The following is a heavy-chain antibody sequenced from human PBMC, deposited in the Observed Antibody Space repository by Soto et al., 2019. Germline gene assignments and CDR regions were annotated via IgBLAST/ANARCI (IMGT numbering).Heavy chain of an antibody. Sequence: ASVKVSCKASGYTFTSYGISWVRQAPGQGLEWMGWISAYNGNTNYAQKLQGRVTMTTDTSTSTAYMELRSLRSDDTAVYYCARIMPNGYYYDSSGYDDAFDIWGQGTMGT. CDR1: GYTFTSYG. D-gene: IGHD3-22*01. V-gene: IGHV1-18*04. CDR3: ARIMPNGYYYDSSGYDDAFDI. CDR2: ISAYNGNT. J-gene: IGHJ3*02.